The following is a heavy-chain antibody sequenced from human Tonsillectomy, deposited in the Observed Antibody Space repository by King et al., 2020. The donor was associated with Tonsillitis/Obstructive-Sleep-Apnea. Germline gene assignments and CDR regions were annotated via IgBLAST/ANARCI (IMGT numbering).Heavy chain of an antibody. D-gene: IGHD3-9*01. Sequence: VQLQQWGAGVLKPSETLSLTCAVYGGSFSYYYWSWIRQSPGKGLEWIGEINHSGSTNYNPSLKSRVTISVDTSKNQFSLKMRSGTAADTGVYYCSRGPDYVILAGGDYYYYYGLDVWGQGTTVTVSS. CDR1: GGSFSYYY. CDR3: SRGPDYVILAGGDYYYYYGLDV. V-gene: IGHV4-34*01. CDR2: INHSGST. J-gene: IGHJ6*02.